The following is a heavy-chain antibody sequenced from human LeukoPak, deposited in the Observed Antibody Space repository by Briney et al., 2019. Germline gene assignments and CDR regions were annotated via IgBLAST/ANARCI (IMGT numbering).Heavy chain of an antibody. Sequence: SVKVSCKASGGTFSNYAINWVRQAPGQGFEWMGGIIPIFGTANYEQKFQGRVTITADESTSTAYMELSSLRSEDTAVYYCATSIVVASATRGNPPPYHYYYGMDVWGQGTTVTVSS. CDR3: ATSIVVASATRGNPPPYHYYYGMDV. CDR1: GGTFSNYA. V-gene: IGHV1-69*01. D-gene: IGHD2-2*01. CDR2: IIPIFGTA. J-gene: IGHJ6*02.